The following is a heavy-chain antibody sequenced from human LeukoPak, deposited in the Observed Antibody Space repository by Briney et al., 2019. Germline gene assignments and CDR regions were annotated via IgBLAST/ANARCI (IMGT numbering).Heavy chain of an antibody. V-gene: IGHV1-69*05. D-gene: IGHD6-19*01. Sequence: ASVKVSCKASGGTFSSYAISWVRQAPGQGLEWMGGIIPIFGTANYAQKFQGRVTITTDESTSTAYMELSSLRSEDTAVYYCARTPYSSGWLGYNWFDPWGQGTLVTVSS. J-gene: IGHJ5*02. CDR2: IIPIFGTA. CDR1: GGTFSSYA. CDR3: ARTPYSSGWLGYNWFDP.